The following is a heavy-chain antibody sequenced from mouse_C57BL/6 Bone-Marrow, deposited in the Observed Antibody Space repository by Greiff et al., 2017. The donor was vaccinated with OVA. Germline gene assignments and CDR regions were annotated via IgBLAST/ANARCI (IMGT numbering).Heavy chain of an antibody. J-gene: IGHJ3*01. V-gene: IGHV5-6*01. Sequence: EVQLVESGGDLVKPGGSLKLSCAASGFTFSSYGMSWVRQTPDTRLEWVATISSGGSYTYYPDSVKGRFTISRDNAKNTLYLQMSSLKSEDTAMYYCARRGAWFAYWGQGTLVTVSA. CDR3: ARRGAWFAY. CDR1: GFTFSSYG. CDR2: ISSGGSYT.